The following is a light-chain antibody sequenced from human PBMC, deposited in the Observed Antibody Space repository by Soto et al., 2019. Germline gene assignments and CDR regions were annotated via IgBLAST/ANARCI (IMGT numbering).Light chain of an antibody. CDR1: QSVSSN. CDR2: GAS. J-gene: IGKJ1*01. V-gene: IGKV3-15*01. CDR3: QQYNNWPPT. Sequence: EIVMTQSPATLSVSPGERATLSCRASQSVSSNLAWYQQKPGQAPRLLIYGASTRATGIPARFSGSGSRTEFTLTISSLQSEDFAVYYCQQYNNWPPTFGQGTKVKIK.